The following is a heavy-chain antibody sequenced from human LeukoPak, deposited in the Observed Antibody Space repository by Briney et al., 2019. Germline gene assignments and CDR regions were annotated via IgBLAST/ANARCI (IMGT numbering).Heavy chain of an antibody. D-gene: IGHD2-15*01. CDR2: IRSKADGGTP. Sequence: GGSLRLSCAASGFSFSDAWMNWVRQAPGKGLEWVGHIRSKADGGTPDYIAPVKGRFTISRDDSKDTLYLQMNSLNTEDTAMYYCTTRSPARYCSYGACYSSADYWGQGTLVTVSS. CDR3: TTRSPARYCSYGACYSSADY. V-gene: IGHV3-15*07. CDR1: GFSFSDAW. J-gene: IGHJ4*02.